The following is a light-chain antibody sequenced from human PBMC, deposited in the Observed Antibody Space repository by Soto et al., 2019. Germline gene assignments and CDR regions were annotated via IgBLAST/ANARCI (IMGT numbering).Light chain of an antibody. CDR1: QGISSY. Sequence: IQLTQSPSSLSASVGDRVTITCRASQGISSYLAWYQQKPGKAPKLLIYAASTLHSGVPSRFSGGGSGTDFTLTISSLQPEDFAVYYCHQYGTSPITFGQGTRLEIK. V-gene: IGKV1-9*01. CDR3: HQYGTSPIT. CDR2: AAS. J-gene: IGKJ5*01.